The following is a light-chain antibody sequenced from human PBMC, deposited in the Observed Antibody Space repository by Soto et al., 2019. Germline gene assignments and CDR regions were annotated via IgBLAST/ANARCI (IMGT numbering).Light chain of an antibody. CDR2: WAS. V-gene: IGKV4-1*01. CDR1: QLVLYSSNNKNY. J-gene: IGKJ1*01. CDR3: QQYYSPPWT. Sequence: DIVMTQSPDSLAVSLGERATVNFKSIQLVLYSSNNKNYLAWYQQKPGQPPKLLIYWASTRESGVPDRFSGSGSGTDFTLTISSLQAEDVAVYYCQQYYSPPWTFGQGTKVDIK.